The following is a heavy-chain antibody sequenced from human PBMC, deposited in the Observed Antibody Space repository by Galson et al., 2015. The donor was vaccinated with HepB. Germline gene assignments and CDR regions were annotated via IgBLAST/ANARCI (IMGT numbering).Heavy chain of an antibody. CDR3: ARGHDYGDYVDAFDI. Sequence: SLRLSCAASGFTFSDHYMDWVRQAPGKGLEWVGRTRNKANSYTTEYAASVKGRFTISRDDSKNSLYLQMNSLKTEDTAVYYCARGHDYGDYVDAFDIWGQGTMVTVSS. CDR1: GFTFSDHY. V-gene: IGHV3-72*01. J-gene: IGHJ3*02. D-gene: IGHD4-17*01. CDR2: TRNKANSYTT.